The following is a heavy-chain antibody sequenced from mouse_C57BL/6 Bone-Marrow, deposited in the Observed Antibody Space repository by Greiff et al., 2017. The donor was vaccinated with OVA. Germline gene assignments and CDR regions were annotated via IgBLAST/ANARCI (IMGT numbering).Heavy chain of an antibody. J-gene: IGHJ3*01. D-gene: IGHD2-3*01. Sequence: QVQLQQSGAELVRPGTSVKMSCKASGYTFTNYWIGWAKQRPGHGLEWIGDIYPGGGYTNYNEKFKGKATLTADKSSSTAYMQFSSLTSEDSAIYYCARWDGYYPFAYWGKGTLVTVSA. CDR3: ARWDGYYPFAY. CDR1: GYTFTNYW. CDR2: IYPGGGYT. V-gene: IGHV1-63*01.